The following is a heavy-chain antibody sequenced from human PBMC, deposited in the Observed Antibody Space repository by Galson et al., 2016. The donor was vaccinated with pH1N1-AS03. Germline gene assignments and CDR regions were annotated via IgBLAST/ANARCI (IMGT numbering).Heavy chain of an antibody. V-gene: IGHV4-61*02. J-gene: IGHJ6*02. CDR2: IYTSGRT. Sequence: TLSLTCTVSGGSISSGNYYWSWIRQPAGKGLEWIGRIYTSGRTNYNPSLKSRVTISVDTSKNQLSLKLTSVTASDTAVYYCARRVDTIMEYQYYYDMDVWGQGTTVTVSS. CDR3: ARRVDTIMEYQYYYDMDV. D-gene: IGHD5-18*01. CDR1: GGSISSGNYY.